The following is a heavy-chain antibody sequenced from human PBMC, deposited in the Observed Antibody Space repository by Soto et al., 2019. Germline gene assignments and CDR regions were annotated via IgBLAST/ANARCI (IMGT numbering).Heavy chain of an antibody. CDR2: VSIGGST. V-gene: IGHV3-23*01. CDR3: AKRQGAGWHFDY. J-gene: IGHJ4*02. CDR1: GFTFSSYA. Sequence: DVQLLESGGGLVQPEGSLRLSCAAPGFTFSSYAMGSVRQGPGKGLEWVAVVSIGGSTHYADSVRGRFTISRDNSKNTLSLQMYSLTAEDTGVDFCAKRQGAGWHFDYWGQGALVTVSS.